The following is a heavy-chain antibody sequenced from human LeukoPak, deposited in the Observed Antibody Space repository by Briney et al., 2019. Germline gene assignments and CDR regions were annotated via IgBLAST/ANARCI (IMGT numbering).Heavy chain of an antibody. CDR1: GGSIRGDF. D-gene: IGHD4-23*01. J-gene: IGHJ5*02. CDR3: ARHDYGGNSAWFDP. Sequence: PSETLSLTCTVSGGSIRGDFWSWIRQPPGKGLEWIGYIFYSGSTYYNPSLMSRVTISVDMSTNQFSLELTSVTAADTAVYYCARHDYGGNSAWFDPWGQGTLVTVSS. V-gene: IGHV4-59*01. CDR2: IFYSGST.